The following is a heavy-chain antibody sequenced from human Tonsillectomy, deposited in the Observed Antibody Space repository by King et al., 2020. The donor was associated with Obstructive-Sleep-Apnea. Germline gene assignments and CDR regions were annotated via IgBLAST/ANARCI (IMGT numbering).Heavy chain of an antibody. V-gene: IGHV4-34*01. CDR3: ARGKAQSYYGSGSYIWFDP. D-gene: IGHD3-10*01. CDR2: INHSGST. Sequence: VQLQQWGAGLLKPSETLSLTCAVYGGSFSGYYWSWIRQPPGKGLEWIGEINHSGSTNYNPSLKSRVTISVDTSKNQFSLKLSSVTAADTAVYYCARGKAQSYYGSGSYIWFDPWGQATLVTVSS. J-gene: IGHJ5*02. CDR1: GGSFSGYY.